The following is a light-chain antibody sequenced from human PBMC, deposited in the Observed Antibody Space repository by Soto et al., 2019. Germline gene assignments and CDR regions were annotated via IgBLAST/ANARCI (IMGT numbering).Light chain of an antibody. CDR2: AAS. J-gene: IGKJ2*01. CDR3: QQYDRSLYT. V-gene: IGKV3-20*01. CDR1: QSVSSTY. Sequence: EIVLTQSPGTLSLSPGERATLSCRASQSVSSTYLAWYQQKPGQAPRLLICAASSRATGIPDRFSGSGSGTDFTLTISRLEPEDFAVYYCQQYDRSLYTFGQGTRLEI.